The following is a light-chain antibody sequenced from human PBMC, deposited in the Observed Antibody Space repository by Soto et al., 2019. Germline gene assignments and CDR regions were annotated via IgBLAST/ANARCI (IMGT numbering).Light chain of an antibody. J-gene: IGLJ3*02. CDR3: SSYTGSETWV. CDR1: SSDIGNYNY. CDR2: EVG. V-gene: IGLV2-14*01. Sequence: QSALTQPASVSGSPGQSITISCTGTSSDIGNYNYVSWYQQHPGKAPKLIIYEVGDRPSGVSNRFSGSKSGNTASLTISGRQAEDEADYYCSSYTGSETWVFGGGTKLTVL.